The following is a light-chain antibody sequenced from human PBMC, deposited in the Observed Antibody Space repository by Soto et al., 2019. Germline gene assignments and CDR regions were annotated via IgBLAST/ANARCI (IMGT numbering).Light chain of an antibody. CDR2: XAS. J-gene: IGKJ1*01. Sequence: IQMTQSPSSVSASAGDRVTIACRASQCVXSGLAWYQKKPGKAPKLLISXASILQSGVPSRFSGSASGTEFTITISRLQAYYVETYYCQQYNSYSTFGQGTKVDIK. CDR1: QCVXSG. CDR3: QQYNSYST. V-gene: IGKV1D-16*01.